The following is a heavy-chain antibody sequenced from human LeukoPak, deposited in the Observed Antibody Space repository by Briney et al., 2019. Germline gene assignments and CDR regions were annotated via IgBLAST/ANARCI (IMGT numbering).Heavy chain of an antibody. CDR3: ARDVNGNWFDP. CDR1: GGSISGGSYY. D-gene: IGHD2-8*01. Sequence: SQTLSLTCTVSGGSISGGSYYWSWIRQPAGKGLEWIGRIYTSGSTNYNPSLKSRVTISVDTSKNQFSLKLSSVTAADTAVYYCARDVNGNWFDPWGQGTLVTVSS. V-gene: IGHV4-61*02. CDR2: IYTSGST. J-gene: IGHJ5*02.